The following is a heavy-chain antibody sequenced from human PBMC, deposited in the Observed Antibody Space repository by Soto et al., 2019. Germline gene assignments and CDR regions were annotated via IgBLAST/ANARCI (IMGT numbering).Heavy chain of an antibody. J-gene: IGHJ6*01. CDR3: ARSFGPYLDFGGGYPGDYGIGV. Sequence: ASVKVSCKASGYTFTSYDINWVRQATGQGLEWMGWMNPNSGNTGYGQKFQGRVTMTRKTSISTASMELSILRSEDTAVYYCARSFGPYLDFGGGYPGDYGIGVWEKGTTGTVCS. CDR1: GYTFTSYD. V-gene: IGHV1-8*01. D-gene: IGHD3-3*02. CDR2: MNPNSGNT.